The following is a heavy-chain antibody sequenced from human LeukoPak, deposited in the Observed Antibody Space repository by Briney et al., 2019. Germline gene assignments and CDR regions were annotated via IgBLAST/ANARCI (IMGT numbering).Heavy chain of an antibody. Sequence: SETLSLTCGVYGGPFSGYYWSWIRQPPGKGMEWIGEINHSGSTNYNPSLKSRVTISVDTSKNQFSLKLSSVTAADTAVYYCARGRKRLGVPAAHIPYYYYYMDVWGKGTTVTVSS. CDR2: INHSGST. CDR3: ARGRKRLGVPAAHIPYYYYYMDV. V-gene: IGHV4-34*01. CDR1: GGPFSGYY. D-gene: IGHD2-2*01. J-gene: IGHJ6*03.